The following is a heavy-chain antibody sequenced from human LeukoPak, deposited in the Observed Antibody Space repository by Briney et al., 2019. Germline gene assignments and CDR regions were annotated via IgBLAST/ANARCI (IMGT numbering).Heavy chain of an antibody. CDR3: ARLHQYGSGSYYTLYYYMDV. Sequence: SETLSLTCTVSGGSISSYYWSWIRQPPGKGLEWIGYIYYSGSTNYNPSLKSRVTMSVDTSKNQFSLKLSSVTAADTAVYFCARLHQYGSGSYYTLYYYMDVWGKGTTVTVSS. CDR2: IYYSGST. V-gene: IGHV4-59*12. CDR1: GGSISSYY. D-gene: IGHD3-10*01. J-gene: IGHJ6*03.